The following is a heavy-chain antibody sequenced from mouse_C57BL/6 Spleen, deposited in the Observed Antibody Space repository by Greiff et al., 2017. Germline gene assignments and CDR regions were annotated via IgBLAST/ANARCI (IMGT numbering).Heavy chain of an antibody. V-gene: IGHV1-72*01. CDR1: GYTFTSYW. CDR2: IDPNSGGT. D-gene: IGHD2-5*01. CDR3: ARSNSNYVGYYAMDY. J-gene: IGHJ4*01. Sequence: QVQLKQPGAELVKPGASVKLSCKASGYTFTSYWMHWVKQRPGRGLEWIGRIDPNSGGTKYNEKFKSKATLTVDKPSSTAYMQLSSLTSEDSAVYYCARSNSNYVGYYAMDYWGQGTSVTVSS.